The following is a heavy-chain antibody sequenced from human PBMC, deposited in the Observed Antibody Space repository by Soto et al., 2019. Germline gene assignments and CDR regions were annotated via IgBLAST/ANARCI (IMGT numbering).Heavy chain of an antibody. CDR2: INDYGTTI. CDR3: ARGGLEPFDY. Sequence: EVQLVESGGGLVQSGGSPRLSCAASGFTLGNYWMHWVRQAPGKGLVWVSRINDYGTTINYAESVEGRFIISRDDAKSEVCLQMNNLRAEDSAVYYCARGGLEPFDYWGQGALVTVSS. CDR1: GFTLGNYW. V-gene: IGHV3-74*01. J-gene: IGHJ4*02. D-gene: IGHD1-1*01.